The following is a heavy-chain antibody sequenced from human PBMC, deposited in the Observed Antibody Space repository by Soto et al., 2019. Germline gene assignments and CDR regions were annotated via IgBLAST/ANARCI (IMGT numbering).Heavy chain of an antibody. J-gene: IGHJ5*02. Sequence: GGSLRLSCVASGLTFATYLMTWVRQAPGKGLEWVANIKQDGSEKYYVDSVKGRFTISRDXAENSLYLQMNNLGAEDTAVYYCTSNPAKFDTWGQGTPVTVSS. CDR3: TSNPAKFDT. CDR1: GLTFATYL. CDR2: IKQDGSEK. V-gene: IGHV3-7*01.